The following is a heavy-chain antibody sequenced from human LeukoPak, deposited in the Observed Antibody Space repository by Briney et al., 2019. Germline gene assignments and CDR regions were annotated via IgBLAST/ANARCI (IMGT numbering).Heavy chain of an antibody. D-gene: IGHD6-13*01. CDR1: GFTFSRYW. V-gene: IGHV3-7*01. CDR3: ARVSSSSRYGYYYYMDV. J-gene: IGHJ6*03. Sequence: GGSLRLSCAASGFTFSRYWMTWVRQAPGKGLEWVANIKEDGSEKHYVDSVKGRFTISRDNAKNSLYLQMNSLRVEDTAVYYCARVSSSSRYGYYYYMDVWGKGTTVTVSS. CDR2: IKEDGSEK.